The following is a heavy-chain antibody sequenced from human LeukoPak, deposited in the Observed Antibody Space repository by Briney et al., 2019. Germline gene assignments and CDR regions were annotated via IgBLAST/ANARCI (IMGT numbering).Heavy chain of an antibody. CDR2: ITNSGNSK. D-gene: IGHD3-22*01. CDR1: EFTLSSYS. Sequence: GGSLRLSCAASEFTLSSYSMNWVRQAPGKGLEWVSYITNSGNSKSYADSVKGRFTISRDNTKNSLYLQVNGLRAEDTAVYYCARTRGSGYLTFDYWGQGILVTVYS. V-gene: IGHV3-48*01. CDR3: ARTRGSGYLTFDY. J-gene: IGHJ4*02.